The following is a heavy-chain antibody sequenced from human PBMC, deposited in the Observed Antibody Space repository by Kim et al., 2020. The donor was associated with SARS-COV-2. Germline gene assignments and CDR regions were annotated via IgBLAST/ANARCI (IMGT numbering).Heavy chain of an antibody. Sequence: GGSLRLFCAASGFTFDNYAMNWVRQAPGKGLEWVSSLSGSGSNTYYADSVKGRFTISRDKSKNTVYLQMNSLRAEDTAIYYCAKDGGGWYTSGWYYFDNWGQGMLVTVSS. V-gene: IGHV3-23*01. J-gene: IGHJ4*02. CDR2: LSGSGSNT. CDR1: GFTFDNYA. CDR3: AKDGGGWYTSGWYYFDN. D-gene: IGHD6-19*01.